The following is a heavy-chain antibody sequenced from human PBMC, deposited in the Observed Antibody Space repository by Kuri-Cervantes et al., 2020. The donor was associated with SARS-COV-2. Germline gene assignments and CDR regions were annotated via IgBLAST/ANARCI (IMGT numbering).Heavy chain of an antibody. CDR3: ASMVRGNYGMDV. CDR2: ISYDETYK. CDR1: RFTFRNYG. V-gene: IGHV3-30*03. J-gene: IGHJ6*02. Sequence: GGSLRLSCAASRFTFRNYGMHWVRQAPGKGLGWVALISYDETYKYYADSVEGRFTISRDNSKNTLYLQMNSLRAEDTAVYYCASMVRGNYGMDVWGQGTTVTVSS. D-gene: IGHD3-10*01.